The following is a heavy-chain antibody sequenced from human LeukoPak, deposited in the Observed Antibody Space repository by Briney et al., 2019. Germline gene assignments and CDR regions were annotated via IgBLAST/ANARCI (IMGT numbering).Heavy chain of an antibody. CDR2: ISSSSSYI. D-gene: IGHD3-10*01. J-gene: IGHJ5*02. CDR1: GFTFSVYT. CDR3: ARPLMYYFGSETYYWFDP. V-gene: IGHV3-21*01. Sequence: GSLRLSCAASGFTFSVYTMNWVRQAPGKGLEWVSSISSSSSYIYYADSVKGRFTISRDNAKNSLYLQMNSLRAEDTAMYYCARPLMYYFGSETYYWFDPWGQGTLVTVSS.